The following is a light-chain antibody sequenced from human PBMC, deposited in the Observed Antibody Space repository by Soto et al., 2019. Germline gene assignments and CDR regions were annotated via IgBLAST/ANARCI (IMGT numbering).Light chain of an antibody. CDR3: QQYGSSLT. CDR2: GAS. V-gene: IGKV3-20*01. CDR1: QSVSSSY. Sequence: EIVLTKSPGPLSLSPGERATLSCRASQSVSSSYLAWYQQKPGQAPRLLIYGASSRATGIPDRFSGSGSGTDFTLSISRLEPEDFAVYYCQQYGSSLTVGGGTKVEIK. J-gene: IGKJ4*02.